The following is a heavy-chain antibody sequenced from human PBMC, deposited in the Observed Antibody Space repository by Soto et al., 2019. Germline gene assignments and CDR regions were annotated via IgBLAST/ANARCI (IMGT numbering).Heavy chain of an antibody. CDR1: GYTFTGYY. CDR3: ARGWILGSSGMDV. Sequence: ASVKVSCKASGYTFTGYYMHWVRQAPGQGLEWMGWINPNSGGTNYAQKFQGWVTMTRDTSISTAYMELSRLRSDDTAVYYCARGWILGSSGMDVWGQGTTVTVPS. J-gene: IGHJ6*02. CDR2: INPNSGGT. D-gene: IGHD5-18*01. V-gene: IGHV1-2*04.